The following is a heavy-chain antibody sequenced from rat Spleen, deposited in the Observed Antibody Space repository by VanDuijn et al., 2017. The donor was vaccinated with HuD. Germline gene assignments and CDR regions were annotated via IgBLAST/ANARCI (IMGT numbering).Heavy chain of an antibody. CDR3: VRGPPDYGYAYVIDA. V-gene: IGHV5-25*01. D-gene: IGHD1-7*01. CDR1: GFTFSNHY. CDR2: ISSGGGDT. Sequence: EVQLVESGGGLVQPGRSMKVSCAASGFTFSNHYMAWVRQTPTKGLEWVASISSGGGDTYYRDSVKGRFTISRDNAKSTLYLQMDSLRSEDTATYYCVRGPPDYGYAYVIDAWGQGASVTVSS. J-gene: IGHJ4*01.